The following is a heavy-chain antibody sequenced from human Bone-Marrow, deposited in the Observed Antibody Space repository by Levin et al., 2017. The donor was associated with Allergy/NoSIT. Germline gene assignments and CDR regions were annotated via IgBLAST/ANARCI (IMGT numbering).Heavy chain of an antibody. Sequence: PGGSLRLFCAASGFTFSSYAMSWVRQAPGKGLEWVSAISGSGGSTYYADSVKGRFTISRDNSKNTLYLQMNSLRAEDTAVYYCATNPQTYSSGWFIPLDYWGQGTLVTVSS. J-gene: IGHJ4*02. CDR2: ISGSGGST. CDR1: GFTFSSYA. V-gene: IGHV3-23*01. CDR3: ATNPQTYSSGWFIPLDY. D-gene: IGHD6-19*01.